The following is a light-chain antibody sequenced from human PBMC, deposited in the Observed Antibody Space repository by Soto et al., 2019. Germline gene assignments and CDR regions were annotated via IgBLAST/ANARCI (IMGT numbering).Light chain of an antibody. J-gene: IGKJ1*01. V-gene: IGKV1-5*03. CDR1: QSISSG. Sequence: DIQMTQSPSTLSASVGDRVTITCRASQSISSGLAWYQQKRGKAPTLLIYKASSLESGVPSRFSGSGSGTEFTLTISSLQPDDLATYYCQQYNSYWTFGQGTKLEIK. CDR2: KAS. CDR3: QQYNSYWT.